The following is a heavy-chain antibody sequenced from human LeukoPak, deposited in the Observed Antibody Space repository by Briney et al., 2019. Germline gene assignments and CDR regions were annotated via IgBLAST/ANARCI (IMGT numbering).Heavy chain of an antibody. D-gene: IGHD1-1*01. V-gene: IGHV4-59*01. CDR2: FYSNGRT. CDR1: GGSISSFH. CDR3: ARDRHQLTSRTTGYNWFDL. J-gene: IGHJ5*02. Sequence: PSETLSLTCDVSGGSISSFHWSWIRQPPGKGLEWMLSFYSNGRTNYNPSLKSRATTSVDTSKNQFSLTLTSVTAADTAFYYCARDRHQLTSRTTGYNWFDLWGPGTLVTVSS.